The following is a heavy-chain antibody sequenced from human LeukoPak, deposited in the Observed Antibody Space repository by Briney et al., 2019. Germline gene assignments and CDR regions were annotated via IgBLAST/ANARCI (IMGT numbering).Heavy chain of an antibody. CDR1: GYTFTAYY. D-gene: IGHD3-10*01. CDR2: MKLNTGGT. Sequence: HWASVKVSRTASGYTFTAYYLHWVRQARGPGREGMGWMKLNTGGTNYAQKFQGSVTMTRDTSTSTAYMELSRLRSDDTAVYYCAKDVGRSSFGSGSYPRYIDYWGQGTLVTVSS. V-gene: IGHV1-2*02. J-gene: IGHJ4*02. CDR3: AKDVGRSSFGSGSYPRYIDY.